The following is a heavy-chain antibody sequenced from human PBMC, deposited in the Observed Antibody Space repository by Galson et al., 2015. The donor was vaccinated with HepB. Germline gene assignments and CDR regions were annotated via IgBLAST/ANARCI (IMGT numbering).Heavy chain of an antibody. J-gene: IGHJ6*02. V-gene: IGHV3-9*01. CDR1: GFTFDDYA. CDR3: AKDLSRGYSSGSIPTFETYYYYYYGMDV. CDR2: ISWNSGSI. Sequence: SLRLSCAASGFTFDDYAMHWVRQAPGKGLEWVSGISWNSGSIGYADSVKGRFTISRDNAKNSLYLQMNSLRAEDTALYYCAKDLSRGYSSGSIPTFETYYYYYYGMDVWGQGTTVTVSS. D-gene: IGHD6-19*01.